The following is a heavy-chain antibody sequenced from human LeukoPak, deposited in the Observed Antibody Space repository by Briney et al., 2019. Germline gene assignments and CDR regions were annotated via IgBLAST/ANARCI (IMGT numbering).Heavy chain of an antibody. Sequence: GGSLRLSCAASGFTFSSYGMHWVRQAPGKGLEWVAVISYDRSNKYYADSVKGRFTISRDNSKNTLYLQMNSLRAEDTAVYYCAKGGGGSYPRKMNFDYWGQGTLVTVSS. CDR2: ISYDRSNK. D-gene: IGHD1-26*01. V-gene: IGHV3-30*18. J-gene: IGHJ4*02. CDR1: GFTFSSYG. CDR3: AKGGGGSYPRKMNFDY.